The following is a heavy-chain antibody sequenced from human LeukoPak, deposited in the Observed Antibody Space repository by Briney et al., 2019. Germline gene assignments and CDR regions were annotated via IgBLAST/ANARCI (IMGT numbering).Heavy chain of an antibody. CDR3: ARETGSSSWYDY. Sequence: GGSLRLSCAASGFTFSSYWRSWVRQAPGKGLEWVANIKQDGSEKYYVDSVKGRFTISRDNAKNSLYLQMNSLRAEDTAVYYCARETGSSSWYDYWGQGTLVTVSS. CDR1: GFTFSSYW. V-gene: IGHV3-7*01. D-gene: IGHD6-13*01. J-gene: IGHJ4*02. CDR2: IKQDGSEK.